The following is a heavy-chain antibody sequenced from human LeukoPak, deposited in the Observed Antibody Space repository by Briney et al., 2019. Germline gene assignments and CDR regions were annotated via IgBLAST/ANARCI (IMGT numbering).Heavy chain of an antibody. CDR3: ARANYDGSDY. V-gene: IGHV4-4*07. D-gene: IGHD3-22*01. Sequence: KPSETLSLTCTVSGGSISSYYWSWIRQPAGKGLGWIGRIYTSGTTNYNPSLKSRVTMSVDTSKNQFSLKMRSVTAADTAVYYCARANYDGSDYWGQGTLVTVSS. J-gene: IGHJ4*02. CDR2: IYTSGTT. CDR1: GGSISSYY.